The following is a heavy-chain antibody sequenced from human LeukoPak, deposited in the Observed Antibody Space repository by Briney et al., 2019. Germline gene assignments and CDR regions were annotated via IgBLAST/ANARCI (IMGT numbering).Heavy chain of an antibody. J-gene: IGHJ4*02. CDR2: IDSNSGGT. Sequence: ASVKVSCKASGYTFTGYYMHWVRQAPGQGLEWMGWIDSNSGGTNYAQKFQGRVTMTRDTSISTAYMELSRLRSDDTAVYYCASGRYDSGYDSSSSSPPFDYWGQGTLVTVSS. V-gene: IGHV1-2*02. D-gene: IGHD5-12*01. CDR1: GYTFTGYY. CDR3: ASGRYDSGYDSSSSSPPFDY.